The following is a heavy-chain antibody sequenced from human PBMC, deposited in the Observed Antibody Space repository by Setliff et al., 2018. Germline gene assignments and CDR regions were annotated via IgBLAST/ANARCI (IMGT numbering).Heavy chain of an antibody. CDR1: GGSISSSSYY. V-gene: IGHV4-39*07. Sequence: SETLSLTCTVSGGSISSSSYYWGWIRQPPGKGLEWIGSIYYSGSTYYNPSLKSRVTISVDTSKNQFSLKLAAVTAADTALYYCAGTPARGTTWLSPFDYWGQGTLVTVSS. CDR2: IYYSGST. CDR3: AGTPARGTTWLSPFDY. J-gene: IGHJ4*02. D-gene: IGHD5-12*01.